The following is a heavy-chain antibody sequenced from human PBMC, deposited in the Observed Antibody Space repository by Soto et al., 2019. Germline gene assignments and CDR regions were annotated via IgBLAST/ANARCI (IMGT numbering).Heavy chain of an antibody. CDR3: ARDTNGLHY. Sequence: PGGSLRLSCAASGLIFSNYKMHWVRQAPGKGLAWVSRISTDGSITDYADSVKGRFTVSRDNAKNTLYLQMNSLRVDDTAVYYCARDTNGLHYWGQGTLVTVSS. CDR1: GLIFSNYK. V-gene: IGHV3-74*01. D-gene: IGHD2-8*01. CDR2: ISTDGSIT. J-gene: IGHJ4*02.